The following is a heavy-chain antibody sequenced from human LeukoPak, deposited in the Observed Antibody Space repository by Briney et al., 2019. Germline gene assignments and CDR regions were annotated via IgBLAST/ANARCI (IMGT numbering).Heavy chain of an antibody. CDR3: ARPSPRRGSSSGIDGVDY. CDR1: AYSFTSYW. Sequence: GECLQISCNASAYSFTSYWIGWVRHMPGKGRVWRGSTIPGDSDTRYSPSFQGQVTISADKSISTAYLQWSSLKASDTAMYYCARPSPRRGSSSGIDGVDYWGQGTLVTVSS. V-gene: IGHV5-51*01. D-gene: IGHD6-6*01. J-gene: IGHJ4*02. CDR2: TIPGDSDT.